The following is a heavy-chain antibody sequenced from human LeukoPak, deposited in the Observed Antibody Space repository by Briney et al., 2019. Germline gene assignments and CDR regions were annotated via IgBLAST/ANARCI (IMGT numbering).Heavy chain of an antibody. J-gene: IGHJ6*03. CDR2: ISAYNGNT. CDR1: GYTFTSYG. Sequence: ASVKVSCKASGYTFTSYGISWVRQAPGQGLEWMGWISAYNGNTNYAQKLQGRVTITRNSSVSTAYMELSTLRSDDTAVYYCARGRGEYYYYYLDVWGKGTTVTVSS. V-gene: IGHV1-18*01. CDR3: ARGRGEYYYYYLDV.